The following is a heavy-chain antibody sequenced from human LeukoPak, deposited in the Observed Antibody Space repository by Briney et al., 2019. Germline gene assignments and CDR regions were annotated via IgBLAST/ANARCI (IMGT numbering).Heavy chain of an antibody. Sequence: PGGSLRLSCAASGFTLSSSAMSWIRQAPGKGLEWVSYISSSGSTIYYADSVKGRFTISRDNAKNSLYLQMNSLRAEDTAVYYCARVLRGSSSWYKSRAFYGMDVWGQGTTVTVSS. J-gene: IGHJ6*02. V-gene: IGHV3-11*01. CDR3: ARVLRGSSSWYKSRAFYGMDV. CDR2: ISSSGSTI. CDR1: GFTLSSSA. D-gene: IGHD6-13*01.